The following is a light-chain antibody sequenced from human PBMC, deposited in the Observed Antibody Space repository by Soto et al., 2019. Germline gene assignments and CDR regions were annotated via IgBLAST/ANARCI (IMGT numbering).Light chain of an antibody. Sequence: IQLTQSPSSRAASVRYRVTVTFRASQDISSYLAWYQQQTGQPPKILIYATSTLQSGVPSRFRGRGSGTDFALTISRLQTEDFSTYYCQQLSSSPLTFGGGTKVDIK. V-gene: IGKV1-9*01. J-gene: IGKJ4*01. CDR3: QQLSSSPLT. CDR1: QDISSY. CDR2: ATS.